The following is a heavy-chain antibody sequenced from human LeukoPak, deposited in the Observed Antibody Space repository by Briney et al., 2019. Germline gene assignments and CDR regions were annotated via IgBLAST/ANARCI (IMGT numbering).Heavy chain of an antibody. CDR3: TRGPSYHTKWVGGMWFDP. Sequence: ASVKVSCKASGYTFTSYYIYWVRQAPGQGLEWMGAINPSGGTTTYAQKFQGRVRMTRDTSTTIVYMELSSLTFEDTAMYYCTRGPSYHTKWVGGMWFDPWGQGTLVTVSS. CDR2: INPSGGTT. V-gene: IGHV1-46*01. D-gene: IGHD6-19*01. CDR1: GYTFTSYY. J-gene: IGHJ5*02.